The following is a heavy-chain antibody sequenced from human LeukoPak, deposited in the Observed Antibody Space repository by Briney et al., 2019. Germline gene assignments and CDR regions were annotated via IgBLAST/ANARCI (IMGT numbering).Heavy chain of an antibody. CDR2: IYYGGST. V-gene: IGHV4-59*01. CDR1: GGSISSYY. D-gene: IGHD5-24*01. J-gene: IGHJ4*02. CDR3: ARDGYSLFDY. Sequence: PSETLSLTCTVSGGSISSYYWSWIRQPPGRGLEWIGYIYYGGSTIYNPSLKSRVTISVDTSKNQFSLKLSSVTAADTAVYYCARDGYSLFDYWGQGTLVTVSS.